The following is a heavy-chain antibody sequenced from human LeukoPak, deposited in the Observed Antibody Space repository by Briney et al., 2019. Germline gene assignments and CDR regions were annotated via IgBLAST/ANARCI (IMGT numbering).Heavy chain of an antibody. D-gene: IGHD6-13*01. CDR1: RFTFSDYY. CDR3: ARADRSSWFDY. Sequence: PGGSLRLSRAASRFTFSDYYMLWIRHAPGKGLQWVSYISNSGNSTHYPESVKGRFTISRDNAKNSQSLHMNGVGPEDTAVYYCARADRSSWFDYWGQGTLVTVSS. V-gene: IGHV3-11*05. CDR2: ISNSGNST. J-gene: IGHJ4*02.